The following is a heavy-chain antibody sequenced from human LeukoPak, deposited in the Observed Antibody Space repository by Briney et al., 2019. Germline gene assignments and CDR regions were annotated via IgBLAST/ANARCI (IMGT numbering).Heavy chain of an antibody. Sequence: GKSLRLSCAASGFTFSYYGIHWVRQVPGKGLEWVAGIVYDGRNQFYADPVKGRFTISRDNSKNTLFLQMNSLRAEDTAVYYCVKSMLGGYRLLIDSWGQGTQVTVSS. V-gene: IGHV3-30*18. J-gene: IGHJ4*02. CDR2: IVYDGRNQ. CDR3: VKSMLGGYRLLIDS. D-gene: IGHD5-12*01. CDR1: GFTFSYYG.